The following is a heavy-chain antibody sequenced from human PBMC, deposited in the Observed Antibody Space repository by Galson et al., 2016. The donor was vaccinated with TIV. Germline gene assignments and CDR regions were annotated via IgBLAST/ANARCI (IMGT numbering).Heavy chain of an antibody. Sequence: CAISGDSVSSDRAAWNWIRQSPSRGLEWLGRTYYRSKWYNDYAVAVKSRITITPDTSKNQFSLQLTSVTPEDTAVYYCARATPSVFGVVMTLDYWGQRTLVTVSS. D-gene: IGHD3-3*01. CDR2: TYYRSKWYN. CDR3: ARATPSVFGVVMTLDY. V-gene: IGHV6-1*01. CDR1: GDSVSSDRAA. J-gene: IGHJ4*02.